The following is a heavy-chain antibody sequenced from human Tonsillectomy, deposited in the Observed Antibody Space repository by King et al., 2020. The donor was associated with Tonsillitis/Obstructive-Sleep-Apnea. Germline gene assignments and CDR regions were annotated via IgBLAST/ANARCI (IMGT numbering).Heavy chain of an antibody. D-gene: IGHD1-1*01. V-gene: IGHV3-30*01. Sequence: VQLVESGGGVVQAGRSLRLSCAASGFTFRSYAMHWVRQAPGKGLEWVAVISYDGSHKYYADSVKGRFTISRDNSKNTLYLQMNSLRAEDTAVYYCAREDWNQQDFDYWGQGTLVTVSS. CDR3: AREDWNQQDFDY. CDR1: GFTFRSYA. J-gene: IGHJ4*02. CDR2: ISYDGSHK.